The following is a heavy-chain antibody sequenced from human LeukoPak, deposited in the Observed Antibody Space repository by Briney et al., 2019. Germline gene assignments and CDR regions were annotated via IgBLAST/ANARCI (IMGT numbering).Heavy chain of an antibody. CDR2: IYYSGTT. Sequence: SQTLSLTCTVSGGSISNGDYYWSWIRQPPGKGLEWIGYIYYSGTTYYNPSLKSRITISLDTSKNQFSLKLSSVTAADTAVYYCARDGDGYGMDVWGQGTTVTVSS. V-gene: IGHV4-30-4*01. J-gene: IGHJ6*02. CDR1: GGSISNGDYY. D-gene: IGHD5-24*01. CDR3: ARDGDGYGMDV.